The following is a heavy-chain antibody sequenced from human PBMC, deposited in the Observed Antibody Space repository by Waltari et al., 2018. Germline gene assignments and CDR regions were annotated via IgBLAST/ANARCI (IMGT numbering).Heavy chain of an antibody. D-gene: IGHD5-12*01. CDR1: GYTFTNSW. V-gene: IGHV5-51*01. CDR3: VRQVGTNWLDP. Sequence: EVQLVQSGAEVKKPGESLKISCQASGYTFTNSWIGWVRQLPGKGLEWMGIIYPGDSETTYSPSFEGQVTISADKSISVAYLQWSSLKASDTAMYYCVRQVGTNWLDPWGQGTQVTVSS. CDR2: IYPGDSET. J-gene: IGHJ5*02.